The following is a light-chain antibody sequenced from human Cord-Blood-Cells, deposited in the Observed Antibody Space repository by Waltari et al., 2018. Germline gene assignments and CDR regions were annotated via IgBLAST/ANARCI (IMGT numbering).Light chain of an antibody. J-gene: IGKJ4*01. V-gene: IGKV1-39*01. CDR2: AAS. CDR1: QSVSSY. CDR3: QQSYSTPLT. Sequence: TQSPGTLSLSPGERATLSCRASQSVSSYLNWYQQKPGKARKLLIYAASSLQSGVPSRFSGSGSGTDFTLTISSLQPEDFATYYCQQSYSTPLTFGGGTKVEIK.